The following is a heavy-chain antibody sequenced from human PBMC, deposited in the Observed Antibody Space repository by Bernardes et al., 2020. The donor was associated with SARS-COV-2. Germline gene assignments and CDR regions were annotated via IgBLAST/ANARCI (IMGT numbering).Heavy chain of an antibody. Sequence: GGSLRLSCAASGFTSYGMRWVRQAPVKGREWVSGINWNGGSTGYADSVKGRFTISRDNAKNSLYLQMNSLRAEDTALYHCARDLTPYSSSWYVDYWGQGTLVTVSS. CDR2: INWNGGST. J-gene: IGHJ4*02. CDR3: ARDLTPYSSSWYVDY. CDR1: GFTSYG. V-gene: IGHV3-20*01. D-gene: IGHD6-13*01.